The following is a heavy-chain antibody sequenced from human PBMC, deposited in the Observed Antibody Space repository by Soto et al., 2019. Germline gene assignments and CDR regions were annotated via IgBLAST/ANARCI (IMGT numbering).Heavy chain of an antibody. CDR3: AKDRSGYYYGSGSYGGMDV. CDR1: GFTFSSYG. CDR2: ISYDGSNK. D-gene: IGHD3-10*01. Sequence: GSLRLSCAASGFTFSSYGMHWVRQAPGKGLEWVAVISYDGSNKYYADSVKGRFTISRDNSKNTLYLQMNSLRAEDTAVYYCAKDRSGYYYGSGSYGGMDVWGQGTTVTVSS. V-gene: IGHV3-30*18. J-gene: IGHJ6*02.